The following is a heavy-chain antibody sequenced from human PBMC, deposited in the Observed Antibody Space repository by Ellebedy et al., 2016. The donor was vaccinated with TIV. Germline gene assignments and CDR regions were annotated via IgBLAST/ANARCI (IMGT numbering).Heavy chain of an antibody. Sequence: SEPLSLTXNVSGGSISGSDSYWGWLRQSPEKGPEWIGTIYYTGSTYYNPSLKSRVTISVDTSKNDFSLKLRSVTAADTAVYYCARHVNHNSRAGYWGQGTLVTVSS. J-gene: IGHJ4*02. CDR3: ARHVNHNSRAGY. V-gene: IGHV4-39*01. CDR1: GGSISGSDSY. D-gene: IGHD2/OR15-2a*01. CDR2: IYYTGST.